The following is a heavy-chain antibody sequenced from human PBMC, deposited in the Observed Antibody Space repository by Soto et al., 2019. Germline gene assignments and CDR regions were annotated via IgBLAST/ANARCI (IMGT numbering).Heavy chain of an antibody. J-gene: IGHJ4*02. CDR2: IGGSGAGT. CDR3: ARGGGIAVAGTHLDY. CDR1: GFTFSSYA. V-gene: IGHV3-23*01. Sequence: EVQLLESGGGLVQPGGSLRLSCAASGFTFSSYAMSWVRQAPGKGLEWVSGIGGSGAGTNYADSVKGRFTISRDNSKNTVYLQMRSPRAEDTAVYYCARGGGIAVAGTHLDYWGQGTLVTVSS. D-gene: IGHD6-19*01.